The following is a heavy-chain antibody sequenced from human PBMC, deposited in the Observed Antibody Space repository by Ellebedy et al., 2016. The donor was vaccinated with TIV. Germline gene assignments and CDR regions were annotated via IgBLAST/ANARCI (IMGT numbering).Heavy chain of an antibody. CDR1: KFSLSNYD. CDR2: IWYDGSNE. CDR3: ARADYDSSGEAGY. D-gene: IGHD3-22*01. J-gene: IGHJ4*02. Sequence: GESLKISCAASKFSLSNYDMIWVRQPPAEGLEWVALIWYDGSNEDYADSVKGRFTISRDDSKNTLYLQMNSLRAEDTAVYYCARADYDSSGEAGYWGQGTLVTVSS. V-gene: IGHV3-33*08.